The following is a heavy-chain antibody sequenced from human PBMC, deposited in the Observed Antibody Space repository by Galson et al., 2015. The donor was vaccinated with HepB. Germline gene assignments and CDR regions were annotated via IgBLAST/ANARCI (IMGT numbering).Heavy chain of an antibody. J-gene: IGHJ4*02. CDR3: ARDLLWGSSDGFDY. Sequence: SVKVSCKASGYTFTGYYMHWVRQAPGQGLEWMGWINPNSGGANYAQKFQGRVTMTRDTSISTAYMELSRLRSDDTAVYYCARDLLWGSSDGFDYWGQGTLVTVSS. D-gene: IGHD6-6*01. CDR2: INPNSGGA. CDR1: GYTFTGYY. V-gene: IGHV1-2*02.